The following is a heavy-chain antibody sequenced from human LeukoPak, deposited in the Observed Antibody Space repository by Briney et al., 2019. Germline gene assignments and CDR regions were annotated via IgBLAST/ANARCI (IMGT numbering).Heavy chain of an antibody. V-gene: IGHV1-2*02. CDR1: GYIITSYY. J-gene: IGHJ3*02. CDR3: AREYYYESSDYYVVLSGAFDI. Sequence: ASVKVSCKASGYIITSYYMHWVRQAPGQGLEWMGWINPNSDVTNYAQKFQGRVTMTRDTSISTAYMELSSLRSDDTAVYYCAREYYYESSDYYVVLSGAFDIWGQGTMVTVSS. D-gene: IGHD3-22*01. CDR2: INPNSDVT.